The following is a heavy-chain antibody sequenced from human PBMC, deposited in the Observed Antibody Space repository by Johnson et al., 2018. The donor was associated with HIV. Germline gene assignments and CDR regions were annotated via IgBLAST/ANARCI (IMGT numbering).Heavy chain of an antibody. CDR2: LRYDGKDK. J-gene: IGHJ3*02. CDR1: GFTFSTYG. Sequence: QVQLVESGGGVVQPGGSLRLSCAASGFTFSTYGIHWVRHAPGKGLEWVSFLRYDGKDKYYADFVKGRFTISRDNAKNSLYLQMDSLRAEDTAMYYCARAKDAAYPYDACDIWGQGTMVTVSS. D-gene: IGHD2-15*01. CDR3: ARAKDAAYPYDACDI. V-gene: IGHV3-30*02.